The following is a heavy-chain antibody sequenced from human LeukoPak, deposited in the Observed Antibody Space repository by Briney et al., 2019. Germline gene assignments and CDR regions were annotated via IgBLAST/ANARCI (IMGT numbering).Heavy chain of an antibody. Sequence: KTSETLSLTCTVSGGSISSYYWSWIRQPPGKGLEWIAYIYYNEAPNYNPSLNARVTMSLDMSKNQFSLRLTSVTAADTAVYYCARGHYDLAPWGQGILVTVSS. CDR1: GGSISSYY. CDR3: ARGHYDLAP. D-gene: IGHD3/OR15-3a*01. J-gene: IGHJ5*02. CDR2: IYYNEAP. V-gene: IGHV4-59*08.